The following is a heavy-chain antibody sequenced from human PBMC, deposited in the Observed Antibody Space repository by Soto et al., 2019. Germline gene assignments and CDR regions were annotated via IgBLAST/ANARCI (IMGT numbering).Heavy chain of an antibody. CDR1: GGTFSSYA. CDR2: IIPIFGTA. Sequence: SVKVSCKASGGTFSSYAISWVRQAPGQGLEWMGGIIPIFGTANYAQKFQGRVTITADESTSTAYMELSSLRSEDTAVYYCARRNRITIFGVGYYYYGMDVWGQGTTVTVSS. J-gene: IGHJ6*02. D-gene: IGHD3-3*01. V-gene: IGHV1-69*13. CDR3: ARRNRITIFGVGYYYYGMDV.